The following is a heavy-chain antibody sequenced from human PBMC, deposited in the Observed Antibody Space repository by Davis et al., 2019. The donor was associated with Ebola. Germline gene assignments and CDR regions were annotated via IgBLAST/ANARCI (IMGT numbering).Heavy chain of an antibody. D-gene: IGHD3-9*01. Sequence: GESLKISCAASGFTFNTYAINWVRQAPGKGLEWVSGISASGSTTYYADSVKGRFTISRDNSKNTLYLQMNSLRAEDTAVYYCAKPSWDDILTGYSEFDYWGQGTLVTVSS. CDR2: ISASGSTT. CDR1: GFTFNTYA. CDR3: AKPSWDDILTGYSEFDY. V-gene: IGHV3-23*01. J-gene: IGHJ4*02.